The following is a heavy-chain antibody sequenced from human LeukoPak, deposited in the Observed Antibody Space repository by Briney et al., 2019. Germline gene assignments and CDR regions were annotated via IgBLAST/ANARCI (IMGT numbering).Heavy chain of an antibody. Sequence: SVKVSCKASGYTFTSYDINWVRQATGQGLEWMGRIIPILGIANYAQKFQGRVTITADKSTSTAYMELSSLRSEDTAVYYCARGGGWELLGAKNDAFDIWGQGTMVTVSS. D-gene: IGHD1-26*01. CDR3: ARGGGWELLGAKNDAFDI. CDR2: IIPILGIA. V-gene: IGHV1-69*04. J-gene: IGHJ3*02. CDR1: GYTFTSYD.